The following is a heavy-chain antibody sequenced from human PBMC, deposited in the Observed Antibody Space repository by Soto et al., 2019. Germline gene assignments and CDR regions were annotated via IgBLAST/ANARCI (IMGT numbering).Heavy chain of an antibody. CDR2: LNSGNGNT. Sequence: ASLKVSCKASGYTFTSYAMHWVRKAHGQRLEWMGWLNSGNGNTKYSEKFQGRVAINRDTSASTCYMELSRLRSEDTAVYYYASGFIRYGEWGPTNYGMDVSSQGATVNVSS. CDR1: GYTFTSYA. J-gene: IGHJ6*02. D-gene: IGHD3-10*01. CDR3: ASGFIRYGEWGPTNYGMDV. V-gene: IGHV1-3*01.